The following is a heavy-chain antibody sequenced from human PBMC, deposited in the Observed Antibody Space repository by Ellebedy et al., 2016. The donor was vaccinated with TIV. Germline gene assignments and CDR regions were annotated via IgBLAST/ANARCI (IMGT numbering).Heavy chain of an antibody. D-gene: IGHD5-12*01. V-gene: IGHV4-59*08. CDR3: ASATTYFDY. CDR1: GGSISTYY. J-gene: IGHJ4*02. Sequence: MPSETLSLTCTVSGGSISTYYWSWIRQPPGKGLEWIGYIYYSGSTNYNPSLKSRVTISVDTSKNQFSLKLSSVTAADTAVYYCASATTYFDYWGQGTLVTVSS. CDR2: IYYSGST.